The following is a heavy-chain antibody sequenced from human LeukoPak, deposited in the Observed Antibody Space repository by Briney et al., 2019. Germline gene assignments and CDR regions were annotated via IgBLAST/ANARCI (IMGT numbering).Heavy chain of an antibody. CDR1: GGSISSYY. CDR2: IYTSGST. Sequence: SETLSLTCTVSGGSISSYYWSCIRQPAGKGLEWIGRIYTSGSTNYNPSLKSRVTMSVDTSKNQFSLKLSSVTAADTAVYYCARTTMIVVVITKDWYFDLWGRGTLVTVSP. CDR3: ARTTMIVVVITKDWYFDL. V-gene: IGHV4-4*07. J-gene: IGHJ2*01. D-gene: IGHD3-22*01.